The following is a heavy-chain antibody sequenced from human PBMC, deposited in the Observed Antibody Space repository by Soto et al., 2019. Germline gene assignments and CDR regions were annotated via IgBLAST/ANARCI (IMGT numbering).Heavy chain of an antibody. CDR1: SGSISSYY. D-gene: IGHD5-12*01. V-gene: IGHV4-59*01. J-gene: IGHJ4*02. CDR3: ARDRDGYTFDY. Sequence: SETLSLTCTVSSGSISSYYWSWIRQPPGKGLEWIGYIYYSGSTNYNPSLKSRVTISVDTSKNQFSLKLSSVTAADTAVYYCARDRDGYTFDYWGQGTLVTVSS. CDR2: IYYSGST.